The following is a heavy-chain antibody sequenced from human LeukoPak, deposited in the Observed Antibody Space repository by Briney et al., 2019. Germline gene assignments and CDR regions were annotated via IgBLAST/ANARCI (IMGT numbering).Heavy chain of an antibody. J-gene: IGHJ4*02. D-gene: IGHD5-18*01. Sequence: ASVKVSCKASGYTFTSYDINWVRQATGQGLEWMGWMNPNSGNTGYAQKFQGRVTMTRNTSISTANMELSSLRSEDTAVYYCARAWGMDTAMVNDYWGQGTLVTVSS. CDR3: ARAWGMDTAMVNDY. CDR1: GYTFTSYD. CDR2: MNPNSGNT. V-gene: IGHV1-8*01.